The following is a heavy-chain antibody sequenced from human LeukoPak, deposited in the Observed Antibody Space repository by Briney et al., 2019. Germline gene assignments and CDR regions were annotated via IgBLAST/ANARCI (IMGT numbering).Heavy chain of an antibody. J-gene: IGHJ4*02. D-gene: IGHD5-18*01. CDR1: GFTFSSYS. CDR3: ARKLAGSYGH. CDR2: ISSSSSYI. V-gene: IGHV3-21*01. Sequence: AGGSLRLSCAASGFTFSSYSMNWVRQAPGKGLEWVSPISSSSSYIYYADSVKGRFTISRDNAKNSLYLQMNSLRAEDTAVYYCARKLAGSYGHWGQGTLVTVSS.